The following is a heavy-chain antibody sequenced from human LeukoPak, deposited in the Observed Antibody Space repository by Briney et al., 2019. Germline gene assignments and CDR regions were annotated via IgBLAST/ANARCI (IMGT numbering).Heavy chain of an antibody. Sequence: SETLSLTCTVSGGSISSGGYYWSWIRQPPGKGLEWIGYIYHSGSTYYNPSLKSRVTISVDRSKNQFSLKLSSVTAADTAVYYCARVKRPQLVPGAFDIWGQGTMVTASS. D-gene: IGHD6-13*01. CDR3: ARVKRPQLVPGAFDI. CDR2: IYHSGST. J-gene: IGHJ3*02. CDR1: GGSISSGGYY. V-gene: IGHV4-30-2*01.